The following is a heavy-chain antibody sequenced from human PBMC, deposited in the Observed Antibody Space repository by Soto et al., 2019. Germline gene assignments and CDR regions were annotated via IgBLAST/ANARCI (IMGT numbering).Heavy chain of an antibody. CDR2: ISGYGGST. CDR1: GFTFGAHP. J-gene: IGHJ4*01. D-gene: IGHD4-17*01. Sequence: EVQLLESGGGLVQPGGSLTVSCAASGFTFGAHPMSWVRLAPGKGLEWVSTISGYGGSTYYPDSLKGRFIISRDNSKNTLYLQINTLRAEDTAIYFCAKQRTTVTTSVDYWGQGTLVTVSS. V-gene: IGHV3-23*01. CDR3: AKQRTTVTTSVDY.